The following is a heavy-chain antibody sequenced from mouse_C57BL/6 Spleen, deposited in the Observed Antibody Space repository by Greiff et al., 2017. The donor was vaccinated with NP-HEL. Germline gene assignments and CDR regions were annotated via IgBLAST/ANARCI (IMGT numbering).Heavy chain of an antibody. CDR2: INPNYGTT. J-gene: IGHJ4*01. CDR1: GYSFTDYN. V-gene: IGHV1-39*01. D-gene: IGHD1-1*01. Sequence: EVQLQESGPELVKPGASVKISCKASGYSFTDYNMNWVKQSTGKSLEWIGVINPNYGTTSYNQKFKGKATLTVDQSSSTAYMQLNSLTSEDSAVYYCARSDYGSSEAYAMDYWGQGTSVTVSS. CDR3: ARSDYGSSEAYAMDY.